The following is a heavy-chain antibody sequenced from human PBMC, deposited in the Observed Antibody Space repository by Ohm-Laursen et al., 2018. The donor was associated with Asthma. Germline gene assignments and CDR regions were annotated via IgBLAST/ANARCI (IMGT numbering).Heavy chain of an antibody. CDR2: TYYRSKWYN. CDR1: GDSVSSNSAA. D-gene: IGHD6-19*01. V-gene: IGHV6-1*01. Sequence: QTLSLTCAISGDSVSSNSAAWNWIRQSPSRGLEWLGRTYYRSKWYNDYAVSVKSRITINPDTSKNQFSLQLNSVTPEDTAVYYCARLAVAGTVLGFDYWGQGTLVTVSS. CDR3: ARLAVAGTVLGFDY. J-gene: IGHJ4*02.